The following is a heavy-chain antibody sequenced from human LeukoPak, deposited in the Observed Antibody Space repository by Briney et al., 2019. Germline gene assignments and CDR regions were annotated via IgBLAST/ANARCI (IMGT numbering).Heavy chain of an antibody. CDR3: ARLGSYTTSDY. J-gene: IGHJ4*02. V-gene: IGHV4-59*08. Sequence: SETLSLTYTVSGGSISTYYWSWIRQPPGKGLEWIGYINYSGSTNYNPSLKSRVTISVDTSKNQFSLKLSSVTAADTAVYYCARLGSYTTSDYWGQGTLVTVSS. CDR2: INYSGST. D-gene: IGHD6-13*01. CDR1: GGSISTYY.